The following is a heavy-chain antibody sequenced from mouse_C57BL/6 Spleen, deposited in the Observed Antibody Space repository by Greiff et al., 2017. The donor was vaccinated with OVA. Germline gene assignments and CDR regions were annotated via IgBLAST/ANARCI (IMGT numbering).Heavy chain of an antibody. CDR3: ARVRGPGFYFDY. CDR2: INPSNGGT. J-gene: IGHJ2*01. CDR1: GYTFTSYW. V-gene: IGHV1-53*01. Sequence: VQLQQPGTELVKPGASVKLSCKASGYTFTSYWMHWVKQRPGQGLEWIGNINPSNGGTNYNEKFKSKTTLTVDKSSSTAYMQLSSLTSEDSAVYYCARVRGPGFYFDYWGQGTTLTVSS.